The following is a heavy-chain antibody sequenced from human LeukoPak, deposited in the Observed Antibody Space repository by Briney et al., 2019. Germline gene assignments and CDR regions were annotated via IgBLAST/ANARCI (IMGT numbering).Heavy chain of an antibody. CDR3: ARETSQSFWFDP. V-gene: IGHV1-18*01. J-gene: IGHJ5*02. CDR2: ISGYNGDT. CDR1: GGTFTNYG. Sequence: EASVKVSCKASGGTFTNYGISWVRQAPGQGLEWMGWISGYNGDTKYAQKFQGRVTMTTETFTRTAYMELRSLRSDDTAVYFCARETSQSFWFDPWGQGTLVTVSS.